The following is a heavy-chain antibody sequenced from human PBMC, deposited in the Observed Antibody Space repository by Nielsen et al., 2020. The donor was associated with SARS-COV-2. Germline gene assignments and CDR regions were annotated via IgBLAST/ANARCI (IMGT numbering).Heavy chain of an antibody. CDR2: IYFSGRT. V-gene: IGHV4-31*03. CDR1: GGSIGSGGYY. Sequence: SETLSLTCTVSGGSIGSGGYYWSWIRHHPGKGLEWIGYIYFSGRTCYNPSLKSRVTMSVDTSKNQFSLSLRSVTAADTAVYYCARESSGYDHYNYGMDVWGQGTTVTVSS. D-gene: IGHD5-12*01. J-gene: IGHJ6*02. CDR3: ARESSGYDHYNYGMDV.